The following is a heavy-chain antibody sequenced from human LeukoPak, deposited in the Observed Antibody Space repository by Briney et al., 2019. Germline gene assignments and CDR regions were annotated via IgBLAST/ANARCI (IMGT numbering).Heavy chain of an antibody. CDR3: AKGGGSMWELLGYNWFDP. Sequence: GGSLRLSCAASGFTFSSYAMHWVRQAPGKGLEWVAFIRYDGSNKYYADSVKGRFTISRDNSKNTLYLQMNSLRAEDTAVYYCAKGGGSMWELLGYNWFDPWGQGTLVTVSS. D-gene: IGHD1-26*01. CDR2: IRYDGSNK. CDR1: GFTFSSYA. V-gene: IGHV3-30*02. J-gene: IGHJ5*02.